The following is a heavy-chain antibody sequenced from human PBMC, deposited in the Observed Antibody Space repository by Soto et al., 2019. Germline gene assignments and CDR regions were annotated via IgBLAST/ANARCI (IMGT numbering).Heavy chain of an antibody. CDR3: AREVYSSTYFDS. D-gene: IGHD6-13*01. J-gene: IGHJ4*02. CDR2: VYWDDDH. V-gene: IGHV2-5*02. CDR1: GFSLSSSGVG. Sequence: QITLKESGPTLVRPTQTLTLTCTFSGFSLSSSGVGVGWIRQPPGKALEWLALVYWDDDHRYSPSLKTRLTIIKDTSKNQVVLTITKLDPSDTAKYYCAREVYSSTYFDSWGQGTLDTVSS.